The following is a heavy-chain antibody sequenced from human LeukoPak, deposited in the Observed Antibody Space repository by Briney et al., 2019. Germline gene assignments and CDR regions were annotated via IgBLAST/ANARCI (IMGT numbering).Heavy chain of an antibody. CDR1: GFTFSDDS. CDR3: ARDRAGGAYHYDSSGYYY. J-gene: IGHJ4*02. V-gene: IGHV3-48*01. D-gene: IGHD3-22*01. CDR2: ISSSTSTI. Sequence: GGSLRLSCAASGFTFSDDSMNWVRQAPGKGLEWVSYISSSTSTIYYADSVRGRFTISRDNAKNSLYLQMNSLRAEDTAVYYCARDRAGGAYHYDSSGYYYWGQGTLVTVSS.